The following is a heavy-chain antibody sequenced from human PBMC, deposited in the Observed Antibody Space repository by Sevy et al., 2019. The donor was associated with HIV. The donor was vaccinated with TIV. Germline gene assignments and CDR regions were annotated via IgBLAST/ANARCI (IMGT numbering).Heavy chain of an antibody. V-gene: IGHV3-23*01. D-gene: IGHD2-8*01. CDR1: GFAFYDYS. CDR2: LSFGCGKI. Sequence: GSLRLSCAASGFAFYDYSMSWIRQAPGKGLEWVATLSFGCGKINYADSVKGRFTISRDNSKNSFYLQMDNLRVEDTALYYCARVGCTRPHDYWGQGTRVTVSS. CDR3: ARVGCTRPHDY. J-gene: IGHJ4*02.